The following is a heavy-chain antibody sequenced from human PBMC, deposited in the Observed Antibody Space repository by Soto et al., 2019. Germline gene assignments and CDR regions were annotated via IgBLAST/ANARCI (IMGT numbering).Heavy chain of an antibody. CDR1: GGTFSTYA. Sequence: GASVKVSCKASGGTFSTYAISWVRQAPGQGLEWVGGIIPIFGTATYAQKFQGRVTITADESTSTAYMELSSLRSEDTAVYYCARAAYSYGTAYLSYYYGMDVWGQGTTVTVSS. CDR3: ARAAYSYGTAYLSYYYGMDV. D-gene: IGHD5-18*01. V-gene: IGHV1-69*13. CDR2: IIPIFGTA. J-gene: IGHJ6*02.